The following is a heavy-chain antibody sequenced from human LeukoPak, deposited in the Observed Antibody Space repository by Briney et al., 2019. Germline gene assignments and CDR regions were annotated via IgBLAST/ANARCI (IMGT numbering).Heavy chain of an antibody. Sequence: GGSLRLSCAASGFTFSSYSMNWVRQAPGKGLGWVSSISSSSSYIYYADSVKGRFTISRDNAKNSLYLQMNSLRAEDTALYYCAKGDMTTVTPLDYWGQGTLVTVSS. V-gene: IGHV3-21*04. D-gene: IGHD4-17*01. CDR1: GFTFSSYS. CDR3: AKGDMTTVTPLDY. J-gene: IGHJ4*02. CDR2: ISSSSSYI.